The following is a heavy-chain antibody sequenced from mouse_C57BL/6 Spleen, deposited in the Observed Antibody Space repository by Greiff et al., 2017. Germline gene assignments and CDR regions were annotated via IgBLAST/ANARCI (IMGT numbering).Heavy chain of an antibody. CDR3: ARGTTVVAHYYAMDY. CDR2: IYPGDGDT. D-gene: IGHD1-1*01. CDR1: GYAFSSSW. Sequence: VQLKESGPELVKPGASVKISCKASGYAFSSSWMNWVKQRPGKGLEWIGRIYPGDGDTNYNGKFKGKATLTADKSSSTAYMQLSSLTSEDSAVYFCARGTTVVAHYYAMDYWGQGTSVTVSS. J-gene: IGHJ4*01. V-gene: IGHV1-82*01.